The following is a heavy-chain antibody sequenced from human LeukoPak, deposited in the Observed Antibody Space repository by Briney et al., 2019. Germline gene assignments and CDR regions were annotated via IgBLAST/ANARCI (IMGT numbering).Heavy chain of an antibody. CDR1: GYSISDGYF. V-gene: IGHV4-38-2*02. CDR3: ARAIRTGLGIGSFDG. CDR2: IYHSGSI. D-gene: IGHD7-27*01. Sequence: SETLSLTCTVSGYSISDGYFWGWIRQPPGKGLECIGTIYHSGSIYYNPSLKGRVTISVDTSKNQFSLKLNSLTAADTAVYYCARAIRTGLGIGSFDGWGQGTLVTVSS. J-gene: IGHJ4*02.